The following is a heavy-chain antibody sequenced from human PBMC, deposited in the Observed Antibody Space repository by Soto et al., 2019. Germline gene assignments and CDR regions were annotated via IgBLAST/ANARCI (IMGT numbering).Heavy chain of an antibody. CDR3: ARGPSRLRARLRVSWFDP. CDR2: MNPNSGNT. Sequence: ASVKVSCKASGYTFTSYDINWVRQATGQGLEWMGWMNPNSGNTGYAQKFQGRVTMTRNTSISTAYMELSSQRSEDTAVYYCARGPSRLRARLRVSWFDPWGQGTLVTVSS. CDR1: GYTFTSYD. D-gene: IGHD6-6*01. J-gene: IGHJ5*02. V-gene: IGHV1-8*01.